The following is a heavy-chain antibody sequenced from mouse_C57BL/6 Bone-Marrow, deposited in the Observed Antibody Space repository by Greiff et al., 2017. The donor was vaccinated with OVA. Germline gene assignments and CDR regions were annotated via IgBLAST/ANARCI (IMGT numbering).Heavy chain of an antibody. CDR3: TGTWFAY. V-gene: IGHV1-15*01. CDR2: IDPETGGT. J-gene: IGHJ3*01. Sequence: QVTLKVSGAELVRPGASVTLSCKASGYTFTDYEMHWVKQTPVHGLEWIGAIDPETGGTAYNQKFKGKAILTADKSSSTAYMELRSLTSEDSAVYYCTGTWFAYWGQGTLVTVSA. CDR1: GYTFTDYE.